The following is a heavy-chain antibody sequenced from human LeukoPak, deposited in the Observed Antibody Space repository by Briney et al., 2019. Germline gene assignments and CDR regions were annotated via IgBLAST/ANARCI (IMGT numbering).Heavy chain of an antibody. J-gene: IGHJ5*02. CDR2: INHSGST. D-gene: IGHD3-3*01. CDR3: ARVPQYYDFWSGYSLWFDP. CDR1: GGSFSGHY. V-gene: IGHV4-34*01. Sequence: SETLSLTCAVYGGSFSGHYWSWIRQPPGKGLEWIGEINHSGSTNYNPSLKSRVTISVDTSKNQFSLKLSSVTAADTAVYYCARVPQYYDFWSGYSLWFDPWGQGTLVTVPS.